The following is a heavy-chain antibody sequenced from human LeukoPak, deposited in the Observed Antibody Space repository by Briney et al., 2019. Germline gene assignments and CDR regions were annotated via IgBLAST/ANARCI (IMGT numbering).Heavy chain of an antibody. J-gene: IGHJ4*02. V-gene: IGHV4-38-2*01. CDR2: IYHNGRT. Sequence: SGTLSLTCAVSGYSISNGYDWGWIRQPPGKGLEYVASIYHNGRTYYNPSLKSRVTMSVDTSRNQFFLKLSSVTAADTAVYYCARQSVSCCTNGCIPFGYWGQGILVTVSS. CDR1: GYSISNGYD. D-gene: IGHD2-8*01. CDR3: ARQSVSCCTNGCIPFGY.